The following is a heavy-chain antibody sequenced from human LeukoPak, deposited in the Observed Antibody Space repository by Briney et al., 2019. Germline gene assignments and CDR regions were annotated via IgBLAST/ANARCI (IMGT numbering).Heavy chain of an antibody. D-gene: IGHD3-3*01. CDR3: ARASYYDFWSGYEGYFDY. Sequence: SQTLSLTCTVSGGSIGSGSYYWSWIRQPAGKGLEWIGRIYTSGSTNYNPSLKSRVTISVDTSKNQFSLKLSSVTAADTAVYYCARASYYDFWSGYEGYFDYWGQGTLVTVSS. CDR1: GGSIGSGSYY. CDR2: IYTSGST. V-gene: IGHV4-61*02. J-gene: IGHJ4*02.